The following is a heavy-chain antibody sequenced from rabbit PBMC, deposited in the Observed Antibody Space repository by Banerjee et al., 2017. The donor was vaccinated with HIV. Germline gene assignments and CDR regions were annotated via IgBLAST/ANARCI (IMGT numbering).Heavy chain of an antibody. Sequence: QEQLEESGGDLVKPEGSLTLTCKASGFDFSRNYWICWVRQAPGKRPEWIACIYNGDVSTYYASWVNGRFTLSRSTSLKTVTLQMTSLTAADTATYFCARDPSYDEYGDSLYYFDLWGPGTLVTVS. CDR3: ARDPSYDEYGDSLYYFDL. V-gene: IGHV1S47*01. D-gene: IGHD2-1*01. CDR2: IYNGDVST. CDR1: GFDFSRNYW. J-gene: IGHJ4*01.